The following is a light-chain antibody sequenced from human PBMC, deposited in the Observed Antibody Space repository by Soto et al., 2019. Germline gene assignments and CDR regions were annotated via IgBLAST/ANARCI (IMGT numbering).Light chain of an antibody. J-gene: IGKJ3*01. V-gene: IGKV3-20*01. CDR2: GAS. CDR1: QSISSDH. Sequence: EIVLTQSPGILSLSPGERATLACRASQSISSDHLAWYQQRPGQSPRLLIYGASSRTTGVPDRFSGSGSGTEFTLTISRPEPEDFAVYYCQHYRSAPFTFGPGTKVDI. CDR3: QHYRSAPFT.